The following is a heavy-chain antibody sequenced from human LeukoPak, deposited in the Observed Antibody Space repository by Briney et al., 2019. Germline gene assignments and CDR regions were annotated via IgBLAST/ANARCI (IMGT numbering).Heavy chain of an antibody. Sequence: ASVKVSCKSSGYTFTGYYIHWVRQAPGQGLEWMGWVNPNSGCTKYAQKFQGRVTMTRDTSISTAYMELSRLRSDDTAVYYCASSRAPQNQADVYDFDYWGQGTLVTVSS. D-gene: IGHD5/OR15-5a*01. CDR2: VNPNSGCT. CDR3: ASSRAPQNQADVYDFDY. J-gene: IGHJ4*02. CDR1: GYTFTGYY. V-gene: IGHV1-2*02.